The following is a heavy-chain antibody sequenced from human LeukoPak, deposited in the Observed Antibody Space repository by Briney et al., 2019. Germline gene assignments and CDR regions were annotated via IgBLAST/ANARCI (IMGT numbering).Heavy chain of an antibody. CDR2: IVVGSGDT. V-gene: IGHV1-58*02. Sequence: GTSVTVSCTASGVTFSTSAMQWVRQARGQRLEWIGWIVVGSGDTKYAQKLQERVTITRDMSTSTAYMELSGLRSEDTAVYYCAAGGTVWTFDYWGQGTLVTVSS. CDR1: GVTFSTSA. J-gene: IGHJ4*02. D-gene: IGHD2-15*01. CDR3: AAGGTVWTFDY.